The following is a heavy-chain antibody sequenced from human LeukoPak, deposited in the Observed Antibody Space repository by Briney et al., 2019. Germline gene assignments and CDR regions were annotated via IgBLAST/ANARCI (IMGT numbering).Heavy chain of an antibody. J-gene: IGHJ3*02. CDR1: GFTFSDYW. CDR2: IKQDGSEK. Sequence: GGPLRLSCAATGFTFSDYWMSWVRQAPGKGLEWVANIKQDGSEKYYVDSVKGRFTVSRDNAKNSLSLHMNSLRAEDTAVYYCARLWATVIDWGAFDIWGQGTMITVSS. D-gene: IGHD4-17*01. CDR3: ARLWATVIDWGAFDI. V-gene: IGHV3-7*01.